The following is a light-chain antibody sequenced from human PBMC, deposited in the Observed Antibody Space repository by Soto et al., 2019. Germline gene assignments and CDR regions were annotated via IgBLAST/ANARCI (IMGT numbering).Light chain of an antibody. J-gene: IGLJ2*01. CDR3: QSYDTSLSGSHVV. CDR2: GNN. Sequence: QSVLTQPPSVSGAPGQRVTISCTGSTSNIGARYAVHWYQQLPGTAPKLLISGNNNRPSGVPDRFSGSKSGTSASLAITGLQAEDEADYYCQSYDTSLSGSHVVFGGGTKLTVL. CDR1: TSNIGARYA. V-gene: IGLV1-40*01.